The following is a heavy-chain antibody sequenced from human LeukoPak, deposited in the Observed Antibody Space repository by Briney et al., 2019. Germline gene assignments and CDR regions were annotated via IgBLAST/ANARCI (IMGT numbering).Heavy chain of an antibody. Sequence: GGSLRLSCAASGFTLSDYYMSWIRQAPGKGLAWVSYISHSGRTMYYADPVQGGFTISRDNAKNSLYLQMNSLRAGDTAVYYCARDSIVRGNIGNDMDVWGKGTTVTVSS. J-gene: IGHJ6*03. D-gene: IGHD2-8*01. V-gene: IGHV3-11*01. CDR1: GFTLSDYY. CDR3: ARDSIVRGNIGNDMDV. CDR2: ISHSGRTM.